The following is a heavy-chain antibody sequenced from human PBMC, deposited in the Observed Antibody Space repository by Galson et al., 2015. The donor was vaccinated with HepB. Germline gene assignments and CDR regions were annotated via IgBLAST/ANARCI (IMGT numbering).Heavy chain of an antibody. Sequence: SLRLSCAASGFPFSSYAMSWVRQAPGKGLEWVSAISGSGGTTNYADSVKGRFTISRDNSKKTLYLQMSSLRAEDTAVYFCAKDSFETYYFYYMDVWGKGTTVTVSS. CDR3: AKDSFETYYFYYMDV. J-gene: IGHJ6*03. D-gene: IGHD3-9*01. CDR1: GFPFSSYA. CDR2: ISGSGGTT. V-gene: IGHV3-23*01.